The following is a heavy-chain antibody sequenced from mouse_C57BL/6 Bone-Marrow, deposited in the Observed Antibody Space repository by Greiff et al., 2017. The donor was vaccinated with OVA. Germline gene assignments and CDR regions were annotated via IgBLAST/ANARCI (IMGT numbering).Heavy chain of an antibody. CDR2: INPSSGYT. CDR3: ERQDSSGPAWFAY. Sequence: QVQLQQSGADLAKPGASVKLSCTASGYTFTSYWMPWVKQRPGQGLEWIGYINPSSGYTKYIQKFKDKATLTADKSSSTTYMQLRSLTYVDSAVYDCERQDSSGPAWFAYWGQGTLVTVSA. D-gene: IGHD3-2*02. J-gene: IGHJ3*01. V-gene: IGHV1-7*01. CDR1: GYTFTSYW.